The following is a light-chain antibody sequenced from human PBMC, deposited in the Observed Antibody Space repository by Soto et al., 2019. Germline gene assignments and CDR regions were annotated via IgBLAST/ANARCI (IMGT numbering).Light chain of an antibody. V-gene: IGLV1-40*01. CDR1: SSNIGAGYD. CDR3: QSYDSSLSGSYV. CDR2: GNS. Sequence: QSVLTQPPSVSGAPGQRVTISCTGSSSNIGAGYDVPWYQQLTGTAPKLLIYGNSNRPSGVPDRFSGSKSGPSASLAITGLQAEDEADYYCQSYDSSLSGSYVFGTGTKLTVL. J-gene: IGLJ1*01.